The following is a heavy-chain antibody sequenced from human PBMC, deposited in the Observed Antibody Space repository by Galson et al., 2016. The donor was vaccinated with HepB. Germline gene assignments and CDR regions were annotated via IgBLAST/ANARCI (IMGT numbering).Heavy chain of an antibody. V-gene: IGHV5-51*01. J-gene: IGHJ2*01. CDR3: ARQEQLPSRQVYFDV. CDR1: GYNFGYHW. CDR2: FYPGDSDA. D-gene: IGHD4-23*01. Sequence: QSGAEVKKSGESLKISCKASGYNFGYHWIGWVRQVPWKGLEWMGIFYPGDSDARYSPSFQGQVTFTADESTSTAFLQWTSLKASDTAMSYCARQEQLPSRQVYFDVCGRGTLLTVSS.